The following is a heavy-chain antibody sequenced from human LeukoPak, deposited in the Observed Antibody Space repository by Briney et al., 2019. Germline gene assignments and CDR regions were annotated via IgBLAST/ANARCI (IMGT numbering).Heavy chain of an antibody. J-gene: IGHJ4*02. CDR3: ARGRGSSWFDY. Sequence: SETLSLTCAVYGGSFSGYYWSWIRQPPGKGLEWIGEINHSGSTNYNPSLKSRVTISVDTSKNQFSLKLSSVTAADTAVYYCARGRGSSWFDYWGLGTLVTVSS. D-gene: IGHD6-13*01. CDR2: INHSGST. CDR1: GGSFSGYY. V-gene: IGHV4-34*01.